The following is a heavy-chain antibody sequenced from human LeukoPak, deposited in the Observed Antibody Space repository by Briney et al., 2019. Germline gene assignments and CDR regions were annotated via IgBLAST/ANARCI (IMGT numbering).Heavy chain of an antibody. V-gene: IGHV3-73*01. CDR3: ASVTVTTWAPDGHMDV. J-gene: IGHJ6*03. D-gene: IGHD4-11*01. CDR1: GFTFSGSA. Sequence: GGSLRLSCAASGFTFSGSAMHWVRQASGKGLEWVGRIRSKANSYATAYAASVKGRFTISRDDSKNTADLQMNSLKTEDTAVYYCASVTVTTWAPDGHMDVWGKGTTVTVSS. CDR2: IRSKANSYAT.